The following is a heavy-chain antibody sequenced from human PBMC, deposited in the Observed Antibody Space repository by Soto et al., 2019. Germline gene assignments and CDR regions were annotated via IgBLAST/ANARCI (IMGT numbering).Heavy chain of an antibody. Sequence: ETLSLTCTVSGGSVSSGSYYWSWIRQPPGKGLEWIGYIYYSGSTNYNPSLKSRVTISVDTSKNQFSLKLSSVTAADTAVYYCARIKRSSGWYDAFDIWGQGTMVTVSS. CDR2: IYYSGST. CDR1: GGSVSSGSYY. CDR3: ARIKRSSGWYDAFDI. V-gene: IGHV4-61*01. D-gene: IGHD6-19*01. J-gene: IGHJ3*02.